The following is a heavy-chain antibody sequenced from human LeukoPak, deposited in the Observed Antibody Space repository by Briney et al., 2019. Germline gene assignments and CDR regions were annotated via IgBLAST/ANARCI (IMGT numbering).Heavy chain of an antibody. Sequence: SETLSLTCTVSGGSISSSSYSWGWIRQPPGKGLEWIGSIYYSGSAYYNPSLKSRVTISVDTSKNQFSLKLSSVTAADTAVYYCARKRDVWFGELTNWYFDLWGRGTLVTVSS. CDR2: IYYSGSA. CDR1: GGSISSSSYS. J-gene: IGHJ2*01. D-gene: IGHD3-10*01. V-gene: IGHV4-39*01. CDR3: ARKRDVWFGELTNWYFDL.